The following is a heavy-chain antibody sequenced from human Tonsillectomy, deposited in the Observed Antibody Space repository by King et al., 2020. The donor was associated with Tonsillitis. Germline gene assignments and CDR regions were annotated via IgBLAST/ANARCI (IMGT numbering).Heavy chain of an antibody. J-gene: IGHJ4*02. CDR1: GFTFSSYA. Sequence: VQLVESGGGLVQPGGSLRLSCAASGFTFSSYAMSWVRQAPGKGLEWVSAISGSCGNTYYADSVKGRFTISRENSNNTLYLQMNSLRAEDTAVYYCARVDRYDFWSGYYTDYWGQGTLVTVSS. CDR3: ARVDRYDFWSGYYTDY. CDR2: ISGSCGNT. D-gene: IGHD3-3*01. V-gene: IGHV3-23*04.